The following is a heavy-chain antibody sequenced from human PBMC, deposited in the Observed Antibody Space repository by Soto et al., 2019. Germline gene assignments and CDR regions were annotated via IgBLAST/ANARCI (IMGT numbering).Heavy chain of an antibody. CDR3: ARGILWFGELSPFGY. CDR2: INAGNGNT. D-gene: IGHD3-10*01. Sequence: QVQLVQSGAEVKKPGASVKVSCKASGYTFTNYAMHWVRQAPGQRLEWMGWINAGNGNTKYSQRYQGRVTITRDTSASTDYMELSSLTSEDTAVYYCARGILWFGELSPFGYWGQGTLVTVSS. J-gene: IGHJ4*02. V-gene: IGHV1-3*01. CDR1: GYTFTNYA.